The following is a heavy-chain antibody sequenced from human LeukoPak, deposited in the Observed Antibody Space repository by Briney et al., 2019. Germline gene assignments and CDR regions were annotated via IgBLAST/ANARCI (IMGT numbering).Heavy chain of an antibody. CDR1: GYTFTGYY. CDR2: INPNSGGT. D-gene: IGHD2-8*01. V-gene: IGHV1-2*02. J-gene: IGHJ4*02. CDR3: AKFCGDCTHGLCYCIDY. Sequence: ASVKVSCKASGYTFTGYYMHWVRQAPGQGLEWMGWINPNSGGTNYAQKFQGRVTMTRNTSISTAYMELSSLRAEDTALYFCAKFCGDCTHGLCYCIDYWGQGTLVTVSS.